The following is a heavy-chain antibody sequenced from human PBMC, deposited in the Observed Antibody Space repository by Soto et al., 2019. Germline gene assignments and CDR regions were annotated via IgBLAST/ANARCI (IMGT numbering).Heavy chain of an antibody. Sequence: EVQLVDSGGDLVQPGRSLRLSCAASGFTFQKYAMHWVRQVPGKGLEWVSGISANSATIGYADSVKGRFTVSRDDAKSSRHLQTNRQRTAQAAFYYCASARGSFLAVITDWGQGTMVTVSS. V-gene: IGHV3-9*01. CDR2: ISANSATI. CDR1: GFTFQKYA. D-gene: IGHD3-10*01. J-gene: IGHJ4*02. CDR3: ASARGSFLAVITD.